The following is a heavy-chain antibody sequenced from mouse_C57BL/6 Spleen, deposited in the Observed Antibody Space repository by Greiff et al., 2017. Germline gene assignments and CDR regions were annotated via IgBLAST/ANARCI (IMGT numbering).Heavy chain of an antibody. CDR3: ARSLLLRSHFDY. CDR1: GFTFTDYY. Sequence: EVQVVESGGGLVQPGGSLSLSCAASGFTFTDYYMSWVRQPPGKALEWLGFIRNKANGYTTEYSASVKGRFTISRDNSQSILYLQMNALRAEDSATYYCARSLLLRSHFDYWGQGTTLTVSS. CDR2: IRNKANGYTT. J-gene: IGHJ2*01. V-gene: IGHV7-3*01. D-gene: IGHD1-1*01.